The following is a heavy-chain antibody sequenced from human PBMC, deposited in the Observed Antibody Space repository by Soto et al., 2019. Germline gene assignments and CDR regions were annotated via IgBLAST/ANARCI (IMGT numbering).Heavy chain of an antibody. CDR2: INTYNGNI. J-gene: IGHJ6*02. D-gene: IGHD3-16*01. CDR3: AMVDVYVTPSPQDV. CDR1: GYTFTRYG. Sequence: QVQLVQSGAEVKNPGASVKVSCKASGYTFTRYGIGWARQAPGQGLEWMGWINTYNGNINYAQNVQGRVTLTTDTSTSTANMELRSLRSNDTAIYYCAMVDVYVTPSPQDVWGQGTTVIVSS. V-gene: IGHV1-18*01.